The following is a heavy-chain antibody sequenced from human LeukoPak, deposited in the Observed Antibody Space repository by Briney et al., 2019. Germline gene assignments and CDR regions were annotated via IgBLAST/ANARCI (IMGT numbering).Heavy chain of an antibody. CDR3: ARLYYDFWSGYSSGAFDI. CDR1: GGAFSGYY. CDR2: INHSGST. Sequence: SGTLSLTCAVYGGAFSGYYLSWIRPPPGEGVEWIGEINHSGSTNYNPSLKSRVTISVDTSKNQFSLKLSSVTAADTAVYYCARLYYDFWSGYSSGAFDIWGQGTMVTVSS. V-gene: IGHV4-34*01. D-gene: IGHD3-3*01. J-gene: IGHJ3*02.